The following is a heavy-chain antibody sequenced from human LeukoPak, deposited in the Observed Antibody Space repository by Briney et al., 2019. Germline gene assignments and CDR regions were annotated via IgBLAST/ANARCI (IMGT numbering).Heavy chain of an antibody. CDR2: IYGDTGGA. D-gene: IGHD2-15*01. Sequence: ASVKVSCKASGYVFTGHFIHWLRQAPGQGLEGVGWIYGDTGGAIFAPKFKGRVTLARDTSTTTTYMELTGLRSDDTAVYYCARDDCSGGGCYGGDTRMDHWGQGTQVTVSS. V-gene: IGHV1-2*02. J-gene: IGHJ4*02. CDR1: GYVFTGHF. CDR3: ARDDCSGGGCYGGDTRMDH.